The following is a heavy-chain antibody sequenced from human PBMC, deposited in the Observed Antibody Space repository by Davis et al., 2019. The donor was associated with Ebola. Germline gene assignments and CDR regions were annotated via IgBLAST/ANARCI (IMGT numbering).Heavy chain of an antibody. CDR3: ASAVAWYSFDY. CDR2: IFRTGAT. V-gene: IGHV4-39*02. J-gene: IGHJ4*02. CDR1: GGSIRSSSHY. D-gene: IGHD6-13*01. Sequence: SETLSLTCTVSGGSIRSSSHYWGWIRQPPGKGLEWMGSIFRTGATSYNPSLKSRVTISLDTSKNHFSLKLSSVTAADTAVYYCASAVAWYSFDYWGQGALVTVSS.